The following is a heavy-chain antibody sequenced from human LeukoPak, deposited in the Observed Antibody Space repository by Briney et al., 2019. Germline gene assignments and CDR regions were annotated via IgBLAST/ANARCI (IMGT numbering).Heavy chain of an antibody. CDR3: ARASWDYGDRDTDY. Sequence: GGSLRFSCAASGFTFSSYAMHWVRQAPGKGLEWVAVISYDGSNKYYADSVKGRFTISRDNSKNTLYLQMNSLRAEDTAVYYCARASWDYGDRDTDYWGQGTLVTVSS. J-gene: IGHJ4*02. D-gene: IGHD4-17*01. CDR2: ISYDGSNK. V-gene: IGHV3-30*04. CDR1: GFTFSSYA.